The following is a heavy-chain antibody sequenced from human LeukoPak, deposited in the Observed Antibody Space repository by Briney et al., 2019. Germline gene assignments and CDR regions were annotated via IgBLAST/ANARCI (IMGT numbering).Heavy chain of an antibody. Sequence: SETLSLTCAVSGYSISSGYYWGWIRQPPGKGLEWIGSIYHSGSTYYNPSLKSRVTISVDTSKNQFSLKLNSVTAADTAIYYCARHQEGIVVVPTAREPFDYWGQGTLVTVSS. CDR1: GYSISSGYY. CDR3: ARHQEGIVVVPTAREPFDY. D-gene: IGHD2-2*01. J-gene: IGHJ4*02. V-gene: IGHV4-38-2*01. CDR2: IYHSGST.